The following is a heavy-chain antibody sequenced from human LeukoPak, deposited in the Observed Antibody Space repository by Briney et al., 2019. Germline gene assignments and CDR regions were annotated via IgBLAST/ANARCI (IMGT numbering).Heavy chain of an antibody. CDR2: ISDSGGNT. CDR3: AKFASTSCCQSAFDI. D-gene: IGHD2-2*01. V-gene: IGHV3-23*01. Sequence: WIRQPPGKGLEWVSAISDSGGNTYYTDSVKGRFTISRDSSKNTLYLQMNSLRAEDTAVYYCAKFASTSCCQSAFDIWGQGTMVTVSS. J-gene: IGHJ3*02.